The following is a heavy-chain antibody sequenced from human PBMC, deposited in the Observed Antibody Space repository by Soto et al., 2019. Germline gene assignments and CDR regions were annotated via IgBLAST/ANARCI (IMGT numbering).Heavy chain of an antibody. CDR1: EMR. D-gene: IGHD4-17*01. CDR3: ARIQGYGAGFDY. J-gene: IGHJ4*02. V-gene: IGHV2-70*04. Sequence: EMRVSWIRQPPGKALEWLARIDWDDDKHYSTSLRSRLTISKDTSRNQVVLRLTNMDPVDTATYYCARIQGYGAGFDYPAQATVVSLPS. CDR2: IDWDDDK.